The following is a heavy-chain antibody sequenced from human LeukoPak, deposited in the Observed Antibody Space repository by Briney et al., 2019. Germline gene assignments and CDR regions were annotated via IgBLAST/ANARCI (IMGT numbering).Heavy chain of an antibody. V-gene: IGHV3-30*01. J-gene: IGHJ4*02. CDR3: ARSSAVRLLNFDY. Sequence: GRSLRLSCAASGFTFSSYAMHWVRQAPGKGLQWVALISFDGSDKYYADSVKGRFTISRDSSKNTLYVQMNGLRAEDTAVYYCARSSAVRLLNFDYWGQGTLVTVSS. D-gene: IGHD6-6*01. CDR1: GFTFSSYA. CDR2: ISFDGSDK.